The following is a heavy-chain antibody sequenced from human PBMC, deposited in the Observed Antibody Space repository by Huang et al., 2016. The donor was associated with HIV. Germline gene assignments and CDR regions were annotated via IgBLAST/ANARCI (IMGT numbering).Heavy chain of an antibody. CDR2: MYSGGTT. Sequence: EVQLVESGGGLIQPGGSLRLSCAASGFTVSSDYMNLVRQAPGKGREWVSGMYSGGTTYYADSVKGRFTIARDNSKNTLYLQMNSLRVEDTAVYYCARGGSHYTIAGYWGQGTLVTVSS. CDR1: GFTVSSDY. D-gene: IGHD3-3*01. V-gene: IGHV3-53*01. CDR3: ARGGSHYTIAGY. J-gene: IGHJ4*02.